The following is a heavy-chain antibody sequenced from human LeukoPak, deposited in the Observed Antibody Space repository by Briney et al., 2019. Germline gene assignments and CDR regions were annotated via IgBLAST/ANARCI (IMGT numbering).Heavy chain of an antibody. CDR1: GGSFSGYY. Sequence: SETLSLTCAVYGGSFSGYYWSWIRQPPGKGLEWIGEINHSGSTNYNPSLKSRVTISVDTSKNQFSLKLSSVTAADTAVYYCARGQLNSTNGVCLRNWFDPWGQGTLVTVSS. J-gene: IGHJ5*02. CDR3: ARGQLNSTNGVCLRNWFDP. CDR2: INHSGST. V-gene: IGHV4-34*01. D-gene: IGHD2-8*01.